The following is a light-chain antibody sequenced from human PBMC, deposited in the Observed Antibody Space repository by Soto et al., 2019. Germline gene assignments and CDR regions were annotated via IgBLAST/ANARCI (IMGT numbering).Light chain of an antibody. CDR3: HQNYNVPHWT. V-gene: IGKV1-39*01. CDR1: QSISNY. J-gene: IGKJ1*01. CDR2: AAS. Sequence: DIQMTQSPSSLSASVGDRVTITCRASQSISNYLDWYQVKPGKSPKLLIYAASSLRSGVPSRISGSGCGTEFTLTISKLQAEDFATYYCHQNYNVPHWTFGQGTKVEIK.